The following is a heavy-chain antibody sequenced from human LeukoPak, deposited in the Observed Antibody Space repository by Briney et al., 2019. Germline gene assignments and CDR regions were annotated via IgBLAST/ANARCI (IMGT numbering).Heavy chain of an antibody. CDR3: AKDGDMTGTRSIDPYSYYGLHV. CDR1: GFTFSNYA. D-gene: IGHD1-7*01. Sequence: QPGGSLRLSCAASGFTFSNYAMNWVRQAPGKGLEWVSVISGSGGSIYYADSVKGRFTISRDNSKNTLYLQMNTLRAEDTAVFYCAKDGDMTGTRSIDPYSYYGLHVWGQGTTVTVSS. J-gene: IGHJ6*02. V-gene: IGHV3-23*01. CDR2: ISGSGGSI.